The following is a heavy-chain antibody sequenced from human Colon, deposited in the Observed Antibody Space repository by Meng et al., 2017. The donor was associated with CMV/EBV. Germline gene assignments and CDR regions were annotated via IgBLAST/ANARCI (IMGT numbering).Heavy chain of an antibody. V-gene: IGHV3-21*01. J-gene: IGHJ4*02. CDR2: ISSSSSYI. CDR1: GFTFSSYS. CDR3: ARDMSIAARSRDY. D-gene: IGHD6-6*01. Sequence: GESLKISCAASGFTFSSYSMNWVRQAPGKGLEWVSSISSSSSYIYYADSVKGRFTISRDNAKNPLYLQMNSLRAEDTAVYYCARDMSIAARSRDYWGQGTLVTVSS.